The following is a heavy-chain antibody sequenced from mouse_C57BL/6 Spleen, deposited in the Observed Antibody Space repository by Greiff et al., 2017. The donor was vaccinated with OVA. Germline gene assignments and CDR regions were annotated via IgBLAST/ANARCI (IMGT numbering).Heavy chain of an antibody. CDR3: AISYDGYYRGVFDY. J-gene: IGHJ2*01. V-gene: IGHV1-74*01. Sequence: QVQLQQPGAELVKPGASVKVSCKASGYTFTSYWMHWVKQRPGQGLEWIGRIHPSDSDTNYNQKFKGKATLTVDKSSSTAYMQLSSLTSEDSAVYYCAISYDGYYRGVFDYWGQGTTLTVSS. CDR2: IHPSDSDT. D-gene: IGHD2-3*01. CDR1: GYTFTSYW.